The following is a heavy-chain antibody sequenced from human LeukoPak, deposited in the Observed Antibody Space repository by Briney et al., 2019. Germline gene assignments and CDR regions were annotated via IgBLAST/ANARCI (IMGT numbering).Heavy chain of an antibody. Sequence: SETLSLTCTVSGGSISSYYWSWIRQPPGKGLEWIGYIYYSGSTNYNPSLKSRVTISVDTSKNQFSLKLSSVTAADTAVYYCATTGYSSSWFDYYFDYWGQGTLVTVSS. CDR1: GGSISSYY. CDR3: ATTGYSSSWFDYYFDY. CDR2: IYYSGST. V-gene: IGHV4-59*01. J-gene: IGHJ4*02. D-gene: IGHD6-13*01.